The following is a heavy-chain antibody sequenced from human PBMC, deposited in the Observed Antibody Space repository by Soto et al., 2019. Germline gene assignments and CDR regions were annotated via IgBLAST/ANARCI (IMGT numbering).Heavy chain of an antibody. V-gene: IGHV4-59*01. Sequence: QVQLQESGPGLVKPSETLSLTCTVSGGSISSYYWSWIRQPPGKGLEWIGYIYYSGSTNYNPSLKSRVTISVDTSKNQFSLKLSSVTAADTAVYYCARDNEGYSGYDPHYFDYWGQGTLFTVSS. CDR2: IYYSGST. CDR1: GGSISSYY. CDR3: ARDNEGYSGYDPHYFDY. J-gene: IGHJ4*02. D-gene: IGHD5-12*01.